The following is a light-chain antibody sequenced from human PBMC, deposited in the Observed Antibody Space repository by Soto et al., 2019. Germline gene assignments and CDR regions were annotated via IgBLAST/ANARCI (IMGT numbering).Light chain of an antibody. CDR1: QSVSSSY. Sequence: EIVLTQSPGTLSFSPGERATLSCRASQSVSSSYLAWYQQKPGQAPRLLISGASSKPTGIPDRFSGSGSGTDFTLTISRLEPEDFAVYYCQQYGSSSTFGQGTRLEIK. V-gene: IGKV3-20*01. J-gene: IGKJ5*01. CDR3: QQYGSSST. CDR2: GAS.